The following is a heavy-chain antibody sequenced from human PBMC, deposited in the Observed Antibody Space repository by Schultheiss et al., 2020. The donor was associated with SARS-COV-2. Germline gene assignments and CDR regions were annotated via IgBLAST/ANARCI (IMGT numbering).Heavy chain of an antibody. CDR1: GYSFTSYW. V-gene: IGHV5-10-1*01. D-gene: IGHD6-6*01. CDR2: IDPSDSYT. Sequence: GGSLRLSCKGSGYSFTSYWIGWVRQMPGKGLEWMGRIDPSDSYTNYSPSFQGHVTISADKSISTAYLQWSSLKASDTAMYYCARRTARPPYYYYYYGMDVWGQGTTVTVSS. J-gene: IGHJ6*02. CDR3: ARRTARPPYYYYYYGMDV.